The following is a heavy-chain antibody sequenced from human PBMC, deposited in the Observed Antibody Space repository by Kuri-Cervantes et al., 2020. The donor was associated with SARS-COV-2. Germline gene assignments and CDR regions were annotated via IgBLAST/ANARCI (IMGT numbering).Heavy chain of an antibody. Sequence: GESLKISCAASGFTFSNAWMSWVRQAPGKGLEWVGHIYSQSHGGTTDYAAPVKGRFIISRDDSRNTVHLQMNSLKIEDTGFYYCATDLVSYGYYVDYWEQATLVTVSS. J-gene: IGHJ4*02. V-gene: IGHV3-15*01. CDR3: ATDLVSYGYYVDY. CDR1: GFTFSNAW. CDR2: IYSQSHGGTT. D-gene: IGHD3-16*01.